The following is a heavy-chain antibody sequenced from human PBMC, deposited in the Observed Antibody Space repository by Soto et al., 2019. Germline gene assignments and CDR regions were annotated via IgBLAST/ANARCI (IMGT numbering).Heavy chain of an antibody. D-gene: IGHD6-13*01. CDR3: TKEKTASRWFSSFDF. V-gene: IGHV3-9*01. CDR2: ISWNSNSI. J-gene: IGHJ4*02. CDR1: GFSFDDYA. Sequence: EVQLVESGGTLVQPGRSLRLSCAASGFSFDDYAMHWVRQAPGKGLEWVSGISWNSNSILSADSVKGRFTISRDNAKNSLYLQMNSLRAEDTALYYCTKEKTASRWFSSFDFWGQGTLVTVSS.